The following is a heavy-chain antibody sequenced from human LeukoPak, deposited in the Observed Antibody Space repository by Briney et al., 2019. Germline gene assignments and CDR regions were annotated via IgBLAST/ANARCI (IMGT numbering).Heavy chain of an antibody. CDR3: ARTDSGSAIDY. CDR1: GGSISSYY. D-gene: IGHD1-26*01. V-gene: IGHV4-59*01. J-gene: IGHJ4*02. CDR2: IYYSGST. Sequence: SETLSLTCTVSGGSISSYYWSWIRQPPGKGLEWIGYIYYSGSTNYNPSLKSRVTISMNSSKNQFSLKLSSVTAADTAVYYCARTDSGSAIDYWGQGTLVTVFS.